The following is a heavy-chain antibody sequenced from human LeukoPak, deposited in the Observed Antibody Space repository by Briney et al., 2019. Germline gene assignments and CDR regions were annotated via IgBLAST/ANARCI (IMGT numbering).Heavy chain of an antibody. J-gene: IGHJ4*02. Sequence: PGGSLRLSCAASGFTFSSYAMHWVRQAPGKGLEWVAVISYDGSNKYYADSVKGRFTISRDNSKNTLYLQMNSLRAEDTAVYYCAKDGIRSGYDLSQLDYWGQGTLVTVSS. D-gene: IGHD5-12*01. CDR2: ISYDGSNK. CDR1: GFTFSSYA. CDR3: AKDGIRSGYDLSQLDY. V-gene: IGHV3-30-3*01.